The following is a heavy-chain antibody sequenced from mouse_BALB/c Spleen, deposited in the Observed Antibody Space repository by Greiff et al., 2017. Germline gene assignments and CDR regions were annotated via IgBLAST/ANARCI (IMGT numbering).Heavy chain of an antibody. V-gene: IGHV5-17*02. CDR1: GFTFSSFG. Sequence: EVQGVESGGGLVQPGGSRKLSCAASGFTFSSFGMHWVRQAPEKGLEWVAYISSGSSTIYYADTVKGRFTISRGNPKNTLFLQMTSLRSEDTAMYYCARSKFITTATTMDYWGQGTSVTVSS. CDR2: ISSGSSTI. D-gene: IGHD1-2*01. J-gene: IGHJ4*01. CDR3: ARSKFITTATTMDY.